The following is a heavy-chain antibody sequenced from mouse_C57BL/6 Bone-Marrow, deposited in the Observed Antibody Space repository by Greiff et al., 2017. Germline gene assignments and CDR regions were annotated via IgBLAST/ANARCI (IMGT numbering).Heavy chain of an antibody. D-gene: IGHD3-2*02. Sequence: QVQLQQPGAELVMPGASVKLSCKASGYTFTSYWMHWVKQRPGQGLEWIGEIDPSDSYTNYNQKLKGKSTLTVDTSSSTAYMQLSSLTSEDSAVYYWAREGGGSACYPVWYACGCQGTLVSVTA. J-gene: IGHJ3*01. CDR2: IDPSDSYT. V-gene: IGHV1-69*01. CDR3: AREGGGSACYPVWYAC. CDR1: GYTFTSYW.